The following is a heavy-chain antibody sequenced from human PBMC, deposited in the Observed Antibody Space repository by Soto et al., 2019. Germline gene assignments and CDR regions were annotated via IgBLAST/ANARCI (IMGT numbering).Heavy chain of an antibody. Sequence: GGSLRLSCAASGFTFSSYGMHWVRQAPGKGLEWVAVIWYDGSNKYYADSVKGRFTISRDNFKNTLYLQMNSLRAEDTAVYYCARDQPHTIYSGYDYVLGIDYWGQGTLVTVSS. D-gene: IGHD5-12*01. V-gene: IGHV3-33*01. CDR3: ARDQPHTIYSGYDYVLGIDY. CDR1: GFTFSSYG. J-gene: IGHJ4*02. CDR2: IWYDGSNK.